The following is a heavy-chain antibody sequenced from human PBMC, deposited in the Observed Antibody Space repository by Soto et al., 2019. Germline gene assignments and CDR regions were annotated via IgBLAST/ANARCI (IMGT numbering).Heavy chain of an antibody. D-gene: IGHD3-16*01. V-gene: IGHV3-7*05. CDR3: TRDVNYRDDSAYYDVFDI. Sequence: DVELTESGGGLVQPGGSLGLSVGPFGFSFGGDWMAWVRQAPGKGLEWVANIRKDGSQEHYADSVRGRFSVSRDNAKDSLYLQMNSLRLEDTAVYYCTRDVNYRDDSAYYDVFDIWGQGTMVTVSS. CDR2: IRKDGSQE. CDR1: GFSFGGDW. J-gene: IGHJ3*02.